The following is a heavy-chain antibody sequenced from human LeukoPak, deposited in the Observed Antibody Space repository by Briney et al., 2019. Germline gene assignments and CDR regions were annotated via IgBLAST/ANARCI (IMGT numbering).Heavy chain of an antibody. V-gene: IGHV1-2*02. CDR3: ARAQREIYYHYMDV. J-gene: IGHJ6*03. CDR1: GYTFTGYY. CDR2: INPNSGGT. Sequence: GASVKVSCKASGYTFTGYYMHWVRQAPGQGLEWMGWINPNSGGTNYAQKFQGRVTMTRDTSISTAYMELSRLRSDDTAVYYCARAQREIYYHYMDVWGKGTTVTISS.